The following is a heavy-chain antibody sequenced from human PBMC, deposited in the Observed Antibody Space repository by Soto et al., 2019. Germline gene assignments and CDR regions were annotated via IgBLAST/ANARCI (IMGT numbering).Heavy chain of an antibody. CDR2: IKTKADGGAT. CDR3: TTAAGTQYYYYYNLDV. D-gene: IGHD1-1*01. J-gene: IGHJ6*03. Sequence: EVQLVESGGGLVKPGGSLRLSCAASGFTFSNAYMNWVRQAPGKGLEWVGRIKTKADGGATDYAAPVRGRFTISRDDSKNTLYLQMNSLKTEDTAVYYCTTAAGTQYYYYYNLDVWGQGATVAVSS. V-gene: IGHV3-15*07. CDR1: GFTFSNAY.